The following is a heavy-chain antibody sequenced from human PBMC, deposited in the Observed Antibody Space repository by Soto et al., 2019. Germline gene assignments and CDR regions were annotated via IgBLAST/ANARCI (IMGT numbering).Heavy chain of an antibody. V-gene: IGHV5-51*01. J-gene: IGHJ6*03. CDR3: ASHAGRIGSGYYYMDV. D-gene: IGHD6-25*01. CDR1: GYSFTSYW. CDR2: IYPGDSDT. Sequence: LGESLKISCKGSGYSFTSYWIGWVRQMPGKGLEWMGIIYPGDSDTRYSPSFQGQVTISADKSISTAYLQWSSLKASDTAMYYCASHAGRIGSGYYYMDVWGKGTTVTVSS.